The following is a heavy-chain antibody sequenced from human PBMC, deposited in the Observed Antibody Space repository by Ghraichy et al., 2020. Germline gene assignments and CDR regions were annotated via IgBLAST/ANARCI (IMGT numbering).Heavy chain of an antibody. CDR3: AKEVTAVFPGDAFDI. J-gene: IGHJ3*02. V-gene: IGHV3-23*01. CDR1: GFTFSSYA. CDR2: ISGSGGST. Sequence: GESLNISCAASGFTFSSYAMSWVRQAPGKGLEWVSAISGSGGSTYYADSVKGRFTISRDNSKNTLYLQMNSLRAEDTAVYYCAKEVTAVFPGDAFDIWGQGTMVTVSS.